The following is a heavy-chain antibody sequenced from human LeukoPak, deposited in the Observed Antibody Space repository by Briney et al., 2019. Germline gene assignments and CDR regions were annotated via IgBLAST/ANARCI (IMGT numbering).Heavy chain of an antibody. V-gene: IGHV1-8*02. CDR1: GGTFSSYA. CDR3: VRTPPNWGADF. D-gene: IGHD7-27*01. J-gene: IGHJ4*02. CDR2: MSPNSGNT. Sequence: ASVKVSCKASGGTFSSYAISWVRQATGQGLEWMGWMSPNSGNTGYAQKFQGRVTMTRDTSTGTAYLELSSLRSEDSAVYYCVRTPPNWGADFWGQGTLVTVSS.